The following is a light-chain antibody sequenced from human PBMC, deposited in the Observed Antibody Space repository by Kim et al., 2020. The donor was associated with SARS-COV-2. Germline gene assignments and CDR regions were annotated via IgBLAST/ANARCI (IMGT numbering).Light chain of an antibody. CDR1: SSDVDDYNY. CDR2: DVT. J-gene: IGLJ3*02. CDR3: SSYTSSSGLMV. Sequence: QSITLSCTGTSSDVDDYNYVSWYQQHPGKAPKLMIYDVTKRPSGVSYRFSGSKSGNTASLTISGLQAEDEADYYCSSYTSSSGLMVFGGGTQLTVL. V-gene: IGLV2-14*03.